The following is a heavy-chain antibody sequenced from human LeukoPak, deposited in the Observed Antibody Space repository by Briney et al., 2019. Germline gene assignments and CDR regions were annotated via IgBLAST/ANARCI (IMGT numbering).Heavy chain of an antibody. CDR3: ARAHYDFWSGYFGY. CDR1: GGSFSGYY. V-gene: IGHV4-59*01. CDR2: IYYSGST. D-gene: IGHD3-3*01. J-gene: IGHJ4*02. Sequence: PSETLSLTCAVYGGSFSGYYWSWIRQPPGQGLEWIGYIYYSGSTNYNPSLKSRVTISVDTSKNQFSLKLSSVTAADTAVYYCARAHYDFWSGYFGYWGQGTLVTVSS.